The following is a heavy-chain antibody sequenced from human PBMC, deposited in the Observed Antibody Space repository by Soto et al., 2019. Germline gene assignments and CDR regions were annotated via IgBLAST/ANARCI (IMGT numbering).Heavy chain of an antibody. J-gene: IGHJ6*03. CDR1: GGSISSSSYY. Sequence: PSETLSLTCTVSGGSISSSSYYWGWIRQPPGKGLEWIGSIYYSGSTYYNPSLKSRVTISVDTSKNQFSLKLSSVTAADTAVYYCARQPFGDFWSGYPYYMDVWGKGTTVTVSS. V-gene: IGHV4-39*01. CDR3: ARQPFGDFWSGYPYYMDV. D-gene: IGHD3-3*01. CDR2: IYYSGST.